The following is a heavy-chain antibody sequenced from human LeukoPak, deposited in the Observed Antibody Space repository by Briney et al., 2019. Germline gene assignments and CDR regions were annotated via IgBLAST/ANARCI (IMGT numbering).Heavy chain of an antibody. CDR2: IWYDGSNK. D-gene: IGHD2-2*01. CDR1: GFTFSSYG. CDR3: VRVRSTSPTDAFDI. V-gene: IGHV3-33*01. J-gene: IGHJ3*02. Sequence: PGGSLRLSCAASGFTFSSYGMHWVRQAPGKGLEWVAVIWYDGSNKYYADSVKGRFTISRDNSKNTLYLQMNSLRAEDTAVYYCVRVRSTSPTDAFDIWGQGTMVTVSS.